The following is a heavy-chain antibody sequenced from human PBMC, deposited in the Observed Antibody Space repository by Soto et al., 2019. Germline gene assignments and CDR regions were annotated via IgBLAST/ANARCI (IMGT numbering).Heavy chain of an antibody. CDR3: ARYPVGGGYYYYGMDV. CDR2: ISSSSSTI. J-gene: IGHJ6*02. Sequence: GGSLSLSCAASGFTFSSYSMNWVRQAPGKGLEWVSYISSSSSTIYYADSVKGRFTISRDNAKNSPYLQMNSLRDEDTAVYYCARYPVGGGYYYYGMDVWGQGTTVTVSS. V-gene: IGHV3-48*02. D-gene: IGHD1-26*01. CDR1: GFTFSSYS.